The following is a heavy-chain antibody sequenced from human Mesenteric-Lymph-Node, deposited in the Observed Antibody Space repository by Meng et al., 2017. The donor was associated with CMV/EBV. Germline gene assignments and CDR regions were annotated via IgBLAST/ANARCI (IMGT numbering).Heavy chain of an antibody. CDR1: GYIFNTYW. J-gene: IGHJ4*02. Sequence: GESLKISCKGSGYIFNTYWIGWVRQMPGKGLEWMGIIYPDDSDTRYSPPFQGQVTISADRSGSTAYLQWSSLKASDTAIYYCARAPSATYCSSADCYNDYWGQGTLVTAPQ. V-gene: IGHV5-51*01. D-gene: IGHD2-2*02. CDR2: IYPDDSDT. CDR3: ARAPSATYCSSADCYNDY.